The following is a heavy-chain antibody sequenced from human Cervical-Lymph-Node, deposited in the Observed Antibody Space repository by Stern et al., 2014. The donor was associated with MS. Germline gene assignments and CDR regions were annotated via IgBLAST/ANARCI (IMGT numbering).Heavy chain of an antibody. CDR1: GFTFSTYA. V-gene: IGHV3-23*04. CDR3: AKDLGRGVVVVPLYGLDV. CDR2: FSDSGVYT. D-gene: IGHD2-2*01. J-gene: IGHJ6*02. Sequence: EVHLVESGGGLVQPGGSLRLSCAASGFTFSTYAFSWVRQAPGKGLEWVSRFSDSGVYTYYADSVKGRFTISRDNSKSMLYLEMQSLRAEDTSVYHCAKDLGRGVVVVPLYGLDVWGQGTTVTVSS.